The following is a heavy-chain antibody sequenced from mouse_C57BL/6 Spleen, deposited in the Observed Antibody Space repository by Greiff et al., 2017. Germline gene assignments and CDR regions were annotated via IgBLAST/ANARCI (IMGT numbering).Heavy chain of an antibody. CDR3: ARTDKSDDGYAD. D-gene: IGHD2-10*02. V-gene: IGHV1-9*01. CDR1: GYTFTGYW. J-gene: IGHJ3*01. CDR2: IKPRNGST. Sequence: QVQLQQSGAELMKPGASVKLSCKATGYTFTGYWIEWVKQRPGHGLEWIGEIKPRNGSTNYNEKFKGKATLTADKSSNTAYMELSSLTTEDSAIYDCARTDKSDDGYADWGKGSKVTV.